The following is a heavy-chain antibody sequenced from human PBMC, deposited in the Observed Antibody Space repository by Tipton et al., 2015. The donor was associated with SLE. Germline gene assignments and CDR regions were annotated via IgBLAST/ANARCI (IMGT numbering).Heavy chain of an antibody. CDR3: ARDPSRYSGSQSPFDY. Sequence: LRLSCTVSGGSISSSSYYWGWIRQPPGKGLEWIGSIYYSGSTYYNPSLKSRVTISVDTSKNQFSLKLSPVTAADTAVYYCARDPSRYSGSQSPFDYWGQGTLVTVSS. V-gene: IGHV4-39*07. J-gene: IGHJ4*02. CDR2: IYYSGST. CDR1: GGSISSSSYY. D-gene: IGHD1-26*01.